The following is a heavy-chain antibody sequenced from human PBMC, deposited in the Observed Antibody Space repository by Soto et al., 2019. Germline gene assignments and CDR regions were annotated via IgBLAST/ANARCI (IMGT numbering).Heavy chain of an antibody. D-gene: IGHD6-19*01. CDR2: MNPNSGNT. V-gene: IGHV1-8*01. CDR1: GYTFTSYD. J-gene: IGHJ4*02. Sequence: ASVKVSCKASGYTFTSYDINWVRQATGQGLEWMGWMNPNSGNTGYAQKFQGRVTMTRNTSISTAYMELRSLRSEDTAVYYCARDSPIVRGSSGSSVPFDYWGQGTLVTVSS. CDR3: ARDSPIVRGSSGSSVPFDY.